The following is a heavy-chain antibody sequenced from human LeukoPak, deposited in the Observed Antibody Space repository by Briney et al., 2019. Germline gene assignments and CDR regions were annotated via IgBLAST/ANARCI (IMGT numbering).Heavy chain of an antibody. V-gene: IGHV4-39*01. CDR3: ASPEKNYDYSFDY. CDR1: GGSISSSSYY. CDR2: IYYSVST. D-gene: IGHD3-3*01. J-gene: IGHJ4*02. Sequence: PSETLSLTCTVSGGSISSSSYYWGGIRQPPGKGLEWIGSIYYSVSTYYNPSLKSRVTISVDTSKNQFSLKLSSVTAADTAVYSCASPEKNYDYSFDYWGPGTLVTVSS.